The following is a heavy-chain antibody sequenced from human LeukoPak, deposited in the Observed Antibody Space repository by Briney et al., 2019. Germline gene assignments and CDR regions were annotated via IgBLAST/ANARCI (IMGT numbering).Heavy chain of an antibody. Sequence: PSETLSLTCAVSGGSISSSNWWSWVRQPPGNGLEWIGEINHSGSTNYNPSLKSRVTISVDTSKNQFSLKLSSVTAADTAVYYCAISRRDGYSHWGQGTLVTVSS. D-gene: IGHD5-24*01. CDR2: INHSGST. CDR3: AISRRDGYSH. J-gene: IGHJ4*02. V-gene: IGHV4-4*02. CDR1: GGSISSSNW.